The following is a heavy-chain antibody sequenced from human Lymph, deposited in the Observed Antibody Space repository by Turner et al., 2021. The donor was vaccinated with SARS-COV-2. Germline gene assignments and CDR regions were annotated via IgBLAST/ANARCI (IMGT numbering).Heavy chain of an antibody. CDR3: ARHFTIFGVAGSWFDP. Sequence: QLQLQESGPGLVKPSETLSLICTVSGGSISSSSYYWGWIRQPPGKGLEWIGTIYYSGSTDYNPSLKSRVTIFGDTSKNQFSLKLSSVTAADTAVYYCARHFTIFGVAGSWFDPWGQGTLVTVSS. J-gene: IGHJ5*02. CDR2: IYYSGST. CDR1: GGSISSSSYY. D-gene: IGHD3-3*01. V-gene: IGHV4-39*01.